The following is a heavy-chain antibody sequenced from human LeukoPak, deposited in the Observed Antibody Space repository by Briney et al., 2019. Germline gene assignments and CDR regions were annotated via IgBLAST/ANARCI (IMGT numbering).Heavy chain of an antibody. CDR3: AKGTTVSLYYYFDY. CDR2: ISWNSGSI. D-gene: IGHD4-17*01. V-gene: IGHV3-9*03. Sequence: GGSLRLSCAASGFTFDDYAMHWVRQAPGKGLEWVSGISWNSGSIGYADSVKGRFTISRDNAKNSLYLQMNSLRAEDMALYYCAKGTTVSLYYYFDYWGQGTLVTVFS. CDR1: GFTFDDYA. J-gene: IGHJ4*02.